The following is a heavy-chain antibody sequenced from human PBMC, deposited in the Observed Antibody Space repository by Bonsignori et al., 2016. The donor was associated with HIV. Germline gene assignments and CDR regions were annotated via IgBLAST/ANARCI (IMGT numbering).Heavy chain of an antibody. V-gene: IGHV4-34*01. D-gene: IGHD3-9*01. CDR2: INHSGST. CDR3: ARVFHLRYFDWLLPYDAFDI. Sequence: RQAPGKGLEWIGEINHSGSTNYNPSLKSRVTISVDTSKNQFSLKLSSVTAADTAVYYCARVFHLRYFDWLLPYDAFDIWGQGTMVTVSS. J-gene: IGHJ3*02.